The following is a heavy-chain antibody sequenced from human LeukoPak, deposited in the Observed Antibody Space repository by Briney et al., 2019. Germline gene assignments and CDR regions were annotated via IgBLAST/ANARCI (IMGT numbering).Heavy chain of an antibody. D-gene: IGHD3-3*01. J-gene: IGHJ4*02. V-gene: IGHV3-30*03. CDR3: ASSSHYDFWSGYYSQFDY. CDR2: ISYDESNK. CDR1: GFTFSSYG. Sequence: PGRSLRLSCAASGFTFSSYGMPWVRQAPGKGLEWVAVISYDESNKYYADSVKGRFTISRDNSKNTLYLQMNSLRAEDTAVYYCASSSHYDFWSGYYSQFDYWGQGTLVTVSS.